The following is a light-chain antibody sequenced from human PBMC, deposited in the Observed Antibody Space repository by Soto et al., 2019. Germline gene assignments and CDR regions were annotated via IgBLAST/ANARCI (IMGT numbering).Light chain of an antibody. J-gene: IGKJ2*01. V-gene: IGKV3-15*01. CDR2: GAS. Sequence: EIVMTQSPATLSVSPGERATLSCRASQSVSSNLAWYQQKPGQAPRLLIYGASTRATGIPARFSGSGSGTEFTLTISSLQSEDFAVYYCQQYNNWPHTFGRGTKLEIK. CDR3: QQYNNWPHT. CDR1: QSVSSN.